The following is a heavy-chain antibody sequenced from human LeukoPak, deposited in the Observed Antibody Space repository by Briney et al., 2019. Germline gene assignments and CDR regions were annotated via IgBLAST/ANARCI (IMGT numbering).Heavy chain of an antibody. CDR2: INGSGGTT. J-gene: IGHJ5*01. CDR3: ANPPTVTKTRFDS. V-gene: IGHV3-23*01. Sequence: GGSLRLSCAASGFTFSSYAMSWVRQAPGKGLEWVSDINGSGGTTYYADSVKGRFAISRDNSKNTLYLQMNSLRAEDTAVYYCANPPTVTKTRFDSWGQGTLVTVSS. D-gene: IGHD4-17*01. CDR1: GFTFSSYA.